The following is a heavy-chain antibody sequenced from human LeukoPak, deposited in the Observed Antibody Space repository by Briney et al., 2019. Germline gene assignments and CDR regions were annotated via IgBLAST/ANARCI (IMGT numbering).Heavy chain of an antibody. D-gene: IGHD2-15*01. CDR1: GYTLTELS. CDR2: FDPEDGET. J-gene: IGHJ5*02. Sequence: GASVKVSCKVSGYTLTELSMHWVRQAPGKGVERMGGFDPEDGETIYAQKFQGRVTITEDTSTDTAYMELSSLRSEDTAVYYCATTKSKRRCSGGSCYSRWFDPWGQGTLVTVSS. V-gene: IGHV1-24*01. CDR3: ATTKSKRRCSGGSCYSRWFDP.